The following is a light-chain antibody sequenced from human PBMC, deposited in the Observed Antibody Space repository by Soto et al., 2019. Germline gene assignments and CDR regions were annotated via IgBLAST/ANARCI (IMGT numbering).Light chain of an antibody. Sequence: EIVLTQSPATLSLSPGERATLSCRASQSVSSYLAWYQQKPGQAPRLLIYDASNRATGIPARFSGSGSGTDFTLTISSLEPEDFAVYSCQQRSNWPPAFGGGTKVAIK. CDR2: DAS. V-gene: IGKV3-11*01. CDR1: QSVSSY. CDR3: QQRSNWPPA. J-gene: IGKJ4*01.